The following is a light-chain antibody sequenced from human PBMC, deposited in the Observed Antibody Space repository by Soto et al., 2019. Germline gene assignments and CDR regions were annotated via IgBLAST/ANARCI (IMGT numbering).Light chain of an antibody. J-gene: IGLJ1*01. CDR3: CSYAGTRALYV. CDR2: EGS. V-gene: IGLV2-23*01. CDR1: SSDVGGYNL. Sequence: QSVLTQPASVSGSPGQSITISCTGTSSDVGGYNLVSWYQQTPDEAPKVIIYEGSKRPSGVSNRFSASKSGITASLTISGLQAEDEADYYCCSYAGTRALYVFGTGTKVTVL.